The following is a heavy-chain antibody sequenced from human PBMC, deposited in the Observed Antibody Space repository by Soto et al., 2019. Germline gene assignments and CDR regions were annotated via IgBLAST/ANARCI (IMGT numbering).Heavy chain of an antibody. Sequence: SVEVSCKASGGGFGSCASMWVRQSNVQVRDLIGGIIPIFGTANYAQKFQGRGTITADESTSTAYMELSSLRSEDTAVYYCARDHAGYYYDSPHLTQNWFDPWGQGILVT. D-gene: IGHD3-22*01. CDR1: GGGFGSCA. J-gene: IGHJ5*02. CDR3: ARDHAGYYYDSPHLTQNWFDP. CDR2: IIPIFGTA. V-gene: IGHV1-69*13.